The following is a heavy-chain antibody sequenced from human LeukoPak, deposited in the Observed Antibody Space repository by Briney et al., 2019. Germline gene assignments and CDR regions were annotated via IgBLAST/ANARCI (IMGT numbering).Heavy chain of an antibody. Sequence: PGGSLRLSCAASGFTFSSYSMNWVRQAPGKGLEWVSSISSSSSYIYYADSVKGRFTISRDNAKNSLYLQMNSLRAEDTAVYYCARFGECGDYENPFDYWGQGTLVTVSS. J-gene: IGHJ4*02. CDR1: GFTFSSYS. V-gene: IGHV3-21*01. D-gene: IGHD4-17*01. CDR2: ISSSSSYI. CDR3: ARFGECGDYENPFDY.